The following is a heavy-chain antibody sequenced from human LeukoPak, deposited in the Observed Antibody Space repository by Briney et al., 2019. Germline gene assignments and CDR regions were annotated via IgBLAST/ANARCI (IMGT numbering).Heavy chain of an antibody. CDR1: GFTVSSNY. Sequence: AGGSLRLSFAASGFTVSSNYMSWVRQAPGKGLEWVSVIYSGGSTYYADSVKGRFTISRDNSKNTLYLQMNSLRAEDTAVYYCARDGRYIAASSYWGQGTLVTVSS. J-gene: IGHJ4*02. CDR2: IYSGGST. V-gene: IGHV3-66*01. D-gene: IGHD2-15*01. CDR3: ARDGRYIAASSY.